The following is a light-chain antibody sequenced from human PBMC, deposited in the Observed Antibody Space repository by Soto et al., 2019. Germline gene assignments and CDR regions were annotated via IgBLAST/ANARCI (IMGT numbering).Light chain of an antibody. CDR1: QSVDSN. Sequence: EIVMTQSPATLSVSPGERATLSCRASQSVDSNLAWYQQKPGQAPRLLIYFASTRATGVPARFSGSGSGTAFTLTISSLQSEDFAFYYCQQYNNWPLYTFGQGTKLEIK. V-gene: IGKV3-15*01. J-gene: IGKJ2*01. CDR3: QQYNNWPLYT. CDR2: FAS.